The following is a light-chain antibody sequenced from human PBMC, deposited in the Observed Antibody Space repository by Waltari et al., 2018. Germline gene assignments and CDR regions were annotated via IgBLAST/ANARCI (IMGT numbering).Light chain of an antibody. V-gene: IGKV1-5*01. Sequence: DIQLTQSPSTVSASVGDRLTIPCRASQSISSWLAWYQQKPGKAPKLLIYDASSLESGVPSRFSGSGSGTEFTLTISSLQPDDFAAYYCQQYNTYPWTFGQGTKVEI. CDR1: QSISSW. J-gene: IGKJ1*01. CDR3: QQYNTYPWT. CDR2: DAS.